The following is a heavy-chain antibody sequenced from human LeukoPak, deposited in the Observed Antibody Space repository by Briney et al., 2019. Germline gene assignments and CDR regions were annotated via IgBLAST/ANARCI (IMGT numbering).Heavy chain of an antibody. J-gene: IGHJ4*02. V-gene: IGHV3-23*01. CDR2: ISGSGGST. D-gene: IGHD5-12*01. CDR3: AKVGSVDIVANELT. CDR1: GFTFSSYA. Sequence: PGGSLRLSCAASGFTFSSYAMSWVRQAPGKGLEWVSAISGSGGSTYYADSVKGRFTISRDNSKNTLYLQMNSLRAEDTAVYYCAKVGSVDIVANELTWGQGTLVTVSS.